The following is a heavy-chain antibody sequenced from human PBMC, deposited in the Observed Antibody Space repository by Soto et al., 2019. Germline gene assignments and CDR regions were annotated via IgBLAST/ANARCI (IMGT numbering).Heavy chain of an antibody. J-gene: IGHJ5*02. Sequence: PGGSLRLSCAASGFTFSSYAMSWVRQAPGKGLEWVSAISGSGGSTYYADSVKGRFTISRDNSKNTLYLQMNSLRAEDTAVYYCAISYCSSTSCYTRGVDPWGQGTLATVSS. D-gene: IGHD2-2*01. CDR3: AISYCSSTSCYTRGVDP. V-gene: IGHV3-23*01. CDR2: ISGSGGST. CDR1: GFTFSSYA.